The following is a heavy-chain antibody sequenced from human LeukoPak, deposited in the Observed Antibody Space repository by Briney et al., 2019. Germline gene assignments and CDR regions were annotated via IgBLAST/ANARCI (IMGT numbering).Heavy chain of an antibody. CDR2: INPNSGGT. CDR1: GYTFTGYY. J-gene: IGHJ4*02. Sequence: GASVKVSCKASGYTFTGYYIHLVRQAPGQGLELMGWINPNSGGTNYAQKFQGRVTITRDTSISKAFMDLSRLRCDDTAVYYCARDRRYYDSSGLLSTDFDYWGQGTLVTVSS. D-gene: IGHD3-22*01. V-gene: IGHV1-2*02. CDR3: ARDRRYYDSSGLLSTDFDY.